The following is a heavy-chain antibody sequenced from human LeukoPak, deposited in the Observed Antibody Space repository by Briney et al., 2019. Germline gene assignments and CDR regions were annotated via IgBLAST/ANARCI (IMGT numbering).Heavy chain of an antibody. CDR1: GGSICSYY. V-gene: IGHV4-4*07. D-gene: IGHD3-3*01. Sequence: SETLSLTCTVSGGSICSYYWSWFPQPAGKGLEWIGRIYISGSTNYNPSLKSRVTMSVDTSKNQFSLKLSSVAAADTAVYYCAREPWDDFWSGYYMYWGQGTLVTVSS. J-gene: IGHJ4*02. CDR2: IYISGST. CDR3: AREPWDDFWSGYYMY.